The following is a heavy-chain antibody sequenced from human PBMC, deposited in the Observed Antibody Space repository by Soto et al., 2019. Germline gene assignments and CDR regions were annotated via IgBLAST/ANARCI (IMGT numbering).Heavy chain of an antibody. Sequence: EVQLVESGGGLVKPGGSLRLSCVGSGFTFSSSSVTWVRQAPGKGLEWVSSLRSSNYAQYTDSVKGRFAVSRDNVRISMFLQRNSLRADYKAVYDLARRRGKFDFDPWGQGTLVTVSS. D-gene: IGHD3-16*01. CDR2: LRSSNYA. CDR3: ARRRGKFDFDP. CDR1: GFTFSSSS. V-gene: IGHV3-21*01. J-gene: IGHJ5*02.